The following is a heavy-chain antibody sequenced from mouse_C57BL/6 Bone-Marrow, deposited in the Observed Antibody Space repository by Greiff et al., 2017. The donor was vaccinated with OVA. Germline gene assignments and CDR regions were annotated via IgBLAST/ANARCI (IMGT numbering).Heavy chain of an antibody. J-gene: IGHJ2*01. CDR2: ISGGGGNT. CDR1: GFTFSSYT. D-gene: IGHD1-1*01. Sequence: EVKVEESGGGLVKPGGSLKLSCAASGFTFSSYTMSWVRQTPEKRLEWVATISGGGGNTYYPDSVKGRFTISRDNAENTLYLQMSSLRSEDTALYYCARAYYYDDKNYCDYWGQGTTLTVSS. CDR3: ARAYYYDDKNYCDY. V-gene: IGHV5-9*01.